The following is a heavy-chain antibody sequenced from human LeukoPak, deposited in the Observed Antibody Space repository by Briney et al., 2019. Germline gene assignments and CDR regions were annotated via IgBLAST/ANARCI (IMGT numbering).Heavy chain of an antibody. CDR3: ARGFSSGWHYFDY. J-gene: IGHJ4*02. CDR2: ISGSGGST. D-gene: IGHD6-19*01. CDR1: GFTFSSYA. V-gene: IGHV3-23*01. Sequence: GGSLRLSCAASGFTFSSYAMSWVRQAPGKGLEWVSAISGSGGSTYYADSVKGRFTISRDNSKNTLYLQMNSLRAEDTAVYYCARGFSSGWHYFDYWGQGTLVTVSS.